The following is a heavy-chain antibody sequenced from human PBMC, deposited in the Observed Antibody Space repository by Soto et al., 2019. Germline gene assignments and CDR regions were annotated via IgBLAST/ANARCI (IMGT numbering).Heavy chain of an antibody. D-gene: IGHD2-15*01. Sequence: SETLSLTCAVSGVTISSSVWWSWVRQPPGKGLEWIGEIYPGRNTNYNPSLKSRAIISLDKSKNQFSLNLTSVTAADTAIYYWARKFGGIRSWFDPWGQGTLVTVYS. V-gene: IGHV4-4*02. CDR2: IYPGRNT. J-gene: IGHJ5*02. CDR1: GVTISSSVW. CDR3: ARKFGGIRSWFDP.